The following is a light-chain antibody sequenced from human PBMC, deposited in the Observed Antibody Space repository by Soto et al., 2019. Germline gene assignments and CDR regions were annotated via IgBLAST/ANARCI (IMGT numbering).Light chain of an antibody. V-gene: IGKV3-15*01. Sequence: EIVMTQSPATLSVSPGERATLSCRASQSVSSNLAWYQQKPGQAPTLLIYGASTRATGIPARFSGSGSGTEFTLTISSLQSEDFAVYYCQQYTNWPPTFGQGTKVEIK. CDR2: GAS. J-gene: IGKJ1*01. CDR1: QSVSSN. CDR3: QQYTNWPPT.